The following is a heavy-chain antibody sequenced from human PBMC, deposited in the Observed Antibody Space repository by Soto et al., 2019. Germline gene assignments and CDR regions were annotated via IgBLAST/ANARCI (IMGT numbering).Heavy chain of an antibody. J-gene: IGHJ6*02. D-gene: IGHD5-12*01. CDR3: AKAPGYSGYDVDYYYYGMDV. CDR2: ISYDGSNK. V-gene: IGHV3-30*18. Sequence: GGSLRLSCAASGFPFSSYGMHWVRQAPGKGLEWVAVISYDGSNKYYADSVKGRFTISRDNSKNTLYLQMNSLRAEDTAVYYCAKAPGYSGYDVDYYYYGMDVWGQGTTVTVSS. CDR1: GFPFSSYG.